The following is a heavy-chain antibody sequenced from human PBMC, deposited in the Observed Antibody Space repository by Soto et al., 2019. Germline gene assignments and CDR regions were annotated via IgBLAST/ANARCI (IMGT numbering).Heavy chain of an antibody. J-gene: IGHJ6*02. V-gene: IGHV3-23*01. Sequence: GGSLRLSCAASGFTFGTYAMNGGGQAPGKGLEWVSTITDVGDPTYYADSVKGRFTISRDNSKNTLFLQMNSLRAEDTARYYCAKDRDIAYHLEGGFYYSGMDVWGQGTTVTVSS. CDR2: ITDVGDPT. CDR1: GFTFGTYA. CDR3: AKDRDIAYHLEGGFYYSGMDV. D-gene: IGHD5-12*01.